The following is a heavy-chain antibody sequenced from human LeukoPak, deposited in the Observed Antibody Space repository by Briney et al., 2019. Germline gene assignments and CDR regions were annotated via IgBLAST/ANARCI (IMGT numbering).Heavy chain of an antibody. CDR1: GFTFSSYS. J-gene: IGHJ4*02. CDR3: ARVYYDSSGYTHFDY. D-gene: IGHD3-22*01. V-gene: IGHV3-21*01. CDR2: ISSSSSYI. Sequence: PGGSLRLSCAASGFTFSSYSMNWVRQAPGQGLEWVSSISSSSSYIYYADSVKGRFTISRDNAKNSLYLQMNSLRAEDTAVYYCARVYYDSSGYTHFDYWGQGTLVTVSS.